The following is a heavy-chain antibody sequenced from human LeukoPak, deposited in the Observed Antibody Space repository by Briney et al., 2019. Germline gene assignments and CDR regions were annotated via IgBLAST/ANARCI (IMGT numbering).Heavy chain of an antibody. Sequence: GGSLRLSCAASGFTFSSYWMSWVRQAPGEGLVWVSRINDDGRTTTYADSVKGRITISRDNAKNTLYLQMSSLRVEDTAVYYCARSGITMVGGASIGLLTFDIWGPGTMVTVSS. CDR1: GFTFSSYW. CDR2: INDDGRTT. J-gene: IGHJ3*02. CDR3: ARSGITMVGGASIGLLTFDI. D-gene: IGHD3-10*01. V-gene: IGHV3-74*03.